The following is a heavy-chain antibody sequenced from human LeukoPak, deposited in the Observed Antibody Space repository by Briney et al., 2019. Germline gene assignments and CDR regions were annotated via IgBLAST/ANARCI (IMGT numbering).Heavy chain of an antibody. V-gene: IGHV3-21*01. CDR1: GFTFSSYS. CDR3: ASLVATTSMLDY. Sequence: GGSLRLSCAASGFTFSSYSRNWVRQAPGKGLEWVSSISSSSSYIYYADSVKGRFTISRDNAKNSLYLQMNSLRAEDTAVYYCASLVATTSMLDYWGQGTLVTVSS. J-gene: IGHJ4*02. CDR2: ISSSSSYI. D-gene: IGHD5-12*01.